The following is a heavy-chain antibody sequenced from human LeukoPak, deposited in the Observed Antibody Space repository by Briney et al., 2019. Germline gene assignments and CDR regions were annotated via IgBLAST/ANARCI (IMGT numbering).Heavy chain of an antibody. CDR2: IYYSGST. V-gene: IGHV4-39*01. Sequence: PSETLSLTCTVSGGSITSSTYYWGWIRQPPGKGLEWIGSIYYSGSTYYNPSLKSRVTISVDTSKNQFSLKVSSVTAADTAVYYCARLPAATDIWGQGTMVTVSS. CDR3: ARLPAATDI. CDR1: GGSITSSTYY. J-gene: IGHJ3*02.